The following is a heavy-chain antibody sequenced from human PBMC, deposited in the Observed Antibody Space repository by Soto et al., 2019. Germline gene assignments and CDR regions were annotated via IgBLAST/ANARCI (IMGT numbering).Heavy chain of an antibody. CDR1: GFTFSSYG. CDR2: ISYDGSNK. J-gene: IGHJ6*02. V-gene: IGHV3-30*03. CDR3: AGEDLGYCISTSCYGTLYGMDV. D-gene: IGHD2-2*01. Sequence: GGSLRLSCAASGFTFSSYGMHWVRQAPGKGLEWVAVISYDGSNKYYVDSVKGRSTISRDNSKNTLYLQMNSLRAEDTAVYYCAGEDLGYCISTSCYGTLYGMDVWGQGTTVTVSS.